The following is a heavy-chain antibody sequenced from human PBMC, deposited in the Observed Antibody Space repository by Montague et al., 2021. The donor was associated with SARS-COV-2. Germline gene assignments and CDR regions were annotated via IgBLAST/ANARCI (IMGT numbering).Heavy chain of an antibody. CDR3: VRDTGSAQAGFDA. V-gene: IGHV6-1*01. D-gene: IGHD4-17*01. Sequence: CAISGDSVWSNTAAWNWIRQSPSGGLEWLGRTNYRSEWTSDYATSVEGRIRIDPDTSKNQVFLHLRSVTPEDTGVYYCVRDTGSAQAGFDAWGQGTLVTASS. CDR2: TNYRSEWTS. J-gene: IGHJ4*02. CDR1: GDSVWSNTAA.